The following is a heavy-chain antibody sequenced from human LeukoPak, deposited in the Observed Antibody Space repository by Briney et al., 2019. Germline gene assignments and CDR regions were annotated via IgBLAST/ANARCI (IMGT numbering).Heavy chain of an antibody. CDR3: ATYGSGSYYAMAHAFDI. J-gene: IGHJ3*02. CDR1: GGSISSSNW. V-gene: IGHV4-4*02. CDR2: IYHSGST. D-gene: IGHD3-10*01. Sequence: PSETLSLTCAVSGGSISSSNWWSWVRQPPGKGLEWIGEIYHSGSTNYNPSLKSRVTISVDKSKNQFSLKLSSVTAADTAVYYCATYGSGSYYAMAHAFDIWGQGTMVTVSS.